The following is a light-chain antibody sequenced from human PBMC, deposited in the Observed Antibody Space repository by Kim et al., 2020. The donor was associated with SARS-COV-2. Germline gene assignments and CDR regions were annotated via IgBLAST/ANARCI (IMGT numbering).Light chain of an antibody. J-gene: IGKJ4*01. CDR1: QSFSSR. CDR2: DTS. V-gene: IGKV3-15*01. CDR3: QQYNSWPLT. Sequence: EIVMTQSPATLSVSPGERVTLSCRASQSFSSRLAWFQQRPGQAPRLVIYDTSTTATGIPARFSGSGSGTEFTLTISSLESEDSAVYYCQQYNSWPLTFGGGTKLEI.